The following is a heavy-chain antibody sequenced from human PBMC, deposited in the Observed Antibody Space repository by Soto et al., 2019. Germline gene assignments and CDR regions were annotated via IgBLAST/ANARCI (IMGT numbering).Heavy chain of an antibody. Sequence: DVQLVESGGGVVVRPGGSLRLSCAASGFTFDDYGMSWVRQAPGKGLEWVSGINWSGDNTGYADSVKGRFTISRDNAKNSLYLPMNSRRVEDTALYHCVRGGVYDSSGFNPIDSWGQGTLVPVSS. CDR3: VRGGVYDSSGFNPIDS. CDR2: INWSGDNT. V-gene: IGHV3-20*01. CDR1: GFTFDDYG. J-gene: IGHJ5*01. D-gene: IGHD3-22*01.